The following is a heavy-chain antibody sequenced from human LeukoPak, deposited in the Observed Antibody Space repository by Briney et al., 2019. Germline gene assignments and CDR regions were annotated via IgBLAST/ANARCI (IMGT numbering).Heavy chain of an antibody. D-gene: IGHD1-1*01. V-gene: IGHV3-23*01. J-gene: IGHJ6*03. CDR3: ARYVGYYYYMDV. Sequence: GGSLRLSCAASGFTFSSYAMSWVRQAPGKGLEWVSAISGSGGSTYYADSVKGRFTISRDNSKNTLYLQMNSLRAEDTAVYYCARYVGYYYYMDVWGKGTTVTVSS. CDR2: ISGSGGST. CDR1: GFTFSSYA.